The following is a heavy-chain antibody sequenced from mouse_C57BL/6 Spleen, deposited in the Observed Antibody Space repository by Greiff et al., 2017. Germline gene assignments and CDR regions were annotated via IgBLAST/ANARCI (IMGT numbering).Heavy chain of an antibody. J-gene: IGHJ2*01. V-gene: IGHV5-17*01. Sequence: DVMLVESGGGLVKPGGSLKLSCAASGFTFSDYGMHWVRQAPEKGLEWVAYISSGSSTIYYADTVKGRFTISRDNAKNTLFLQLTSLRSEDTAMYYCARGGLRRGFDYWGQGTTLTVSS. CDR3: ARGGLRRGFDY. D-gene: IGHD2-4*01. CDR1: GFTFSDYG. CDR2: ISSGSSTI.